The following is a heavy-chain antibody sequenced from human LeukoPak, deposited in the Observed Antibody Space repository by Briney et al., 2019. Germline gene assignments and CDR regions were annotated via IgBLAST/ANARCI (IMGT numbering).Heavy chain of an antibody. J-gene: IGHJ4*02. CDR2: INHSGST. CDR3: ARGPGSSIAARLHDY. D-gene: IGHD6-6*01. V-gene: IGHV4-34*01. Sequence: SETLSLTCAVYGGSFSGYYWSWIRQPPGKGLEWIGEINHSGSTNYNPSLKSRVTISVDTSKNQFSLKLSSVTAAETAVYYFARGPGSSIAARLHDYWGQGTLVTVSS. CDR1: GGSFSGYY.